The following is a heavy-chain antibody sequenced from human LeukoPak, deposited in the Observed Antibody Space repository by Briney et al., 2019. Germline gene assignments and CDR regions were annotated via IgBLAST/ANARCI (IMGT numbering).Heavy chain of an antibody. Sequence: ASVKVSCKASGYTFTSYAMHWVRQAPGQRLEWMGWINAGNGNTKYSQKFQGRVTITRDTSASTAYMELSSLRSEDTAVYYCARSFKKVAGPTSGDGYNWFDPWGQGTLVTVSS. V-gene: IGHV1-3*01. CDR1: GYTFTSYA. CDR3: ARSFKKVAGPTSGDGYNWFDP. CDR2: INAGNGNT. J-gene: IGHJ5*02. D-gene: IGHD6-19*01.